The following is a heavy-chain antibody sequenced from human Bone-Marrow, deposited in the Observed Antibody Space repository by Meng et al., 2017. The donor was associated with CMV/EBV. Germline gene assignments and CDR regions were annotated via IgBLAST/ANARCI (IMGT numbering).Heavy chain of an antibody. CDR2: IYPGDSDT. Sequence: GGSLRLSCKGSGYSFTSYWIGWVRQMPGKGLERMGIIYPGDSDTRYSPSFQGQVTISADKSISTAYLQWSSLKASDTAMYYCARRVRRPITMIEEGAYFDYWGQGTLVTVSS. J-gene: IGHJ4*02. D-gene: IGHD3-22*01. CDR1: GYSFTSYW. V-gene: IGHV5-51*01. CDR3: ARRVRRPITMIEEGAYFDY.